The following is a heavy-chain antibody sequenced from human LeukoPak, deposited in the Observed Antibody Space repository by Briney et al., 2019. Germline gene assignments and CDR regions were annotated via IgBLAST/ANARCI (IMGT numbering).Heavy chain of an antibody. V-gene: IGHV3-48*04. J-gene: IGHJ4*02. CDR1: GFTFSSYG. Sequence: GGTLRLSCAASGFTFSSYGMNWVRQAPGKGLEWVSYISSSGSTIYYADSVKGRFTISRDNAKKSLYLQMNSLRAEDTAVYYCAREEGGRLGIDYYFDYWGQGTLVTISS. CDR3: AREEGGRLGIDYYFDY. CDR2: ISSSGSTI. D-gene: IGHD7-27*01.